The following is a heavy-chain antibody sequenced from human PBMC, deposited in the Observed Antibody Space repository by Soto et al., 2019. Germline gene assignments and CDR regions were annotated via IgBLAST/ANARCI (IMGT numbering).Heavy chain of an antibody. CDR3: ARDTPTVAGAFDY. J-gene: IGHJ4*02. D-gene: IGHD4-17*01. Sequence: EVQLVESGGGLVQPGGSLRLSCAASGFTFSSYEMNWVRQAPGKGLEWVSYISSSGSTIYYADSVKGRFTISRDNAKNSRYLQMNSLRAEDTAVYYCARDTPTVAGAFDYWGQGTLVTVSS. CDR1: GFTFSSYE. CDR2: ISSSGSTI. V-gene: IGHV3-48*03.